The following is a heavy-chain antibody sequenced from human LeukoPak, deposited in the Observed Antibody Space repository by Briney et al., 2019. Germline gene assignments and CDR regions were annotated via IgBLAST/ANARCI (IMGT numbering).Heavy chain of an antibody. CDR3: ARICSGGNCYVDS. CDR2: INPDGSTT. Sequence: GGSLRLSCAASGFTFSTYWMHWVRQDPGKGLVWVSRINPDGSTTTYADSVKGRFTISRDNAKSTLYLQMNSLRAEDTAVYYCARICSGGNCYVDSWGQGTLVTVSS. V-gene: IGHV3-74*01. CDR1: GFTFSTYW. J-gene: IGHJ4*02. D-gene: IGHD2-21*01.